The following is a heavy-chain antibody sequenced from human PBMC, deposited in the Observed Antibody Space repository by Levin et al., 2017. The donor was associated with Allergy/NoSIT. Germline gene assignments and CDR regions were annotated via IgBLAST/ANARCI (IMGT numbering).Heavy chain of an antibody. CDR1: GFTFSSYW. CDR3: ASEDIAAAGYFDY. J-gene: IGHJ4*02. V-gene: IGHV3-74*01. Sequence: GGSLRLSCAASGFTFSSYWMHWVRQAPGKGLVWVSRINGDGTSTFYADSVKGRFTISRDNAKNTLYLQLNSLRAEDTAVYYCASEDIAAAGYFDYWGQGTLVTVSS. D-gene: IGHD6-13*01. CDR2: INGDGTST.